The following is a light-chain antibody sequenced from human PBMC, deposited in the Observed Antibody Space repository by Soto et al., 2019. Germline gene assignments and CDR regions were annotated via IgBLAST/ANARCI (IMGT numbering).Light chain of an antibody. CDR3: HQYGISP. Sequence: EIVLTQSPATLSLSPWERATLSCRASQSVRTYLAWYQQKPGQAPRLLIYGASSRATGIPDRFSGSGSGTEFSLTISRLEPEDFAVYYCHQYGISPFGGGTKVDIK. J-gene: IGKJ4*01. CDR2: GAS. CDR1: QSVRTY. V-gene: IGKV3-20*01.